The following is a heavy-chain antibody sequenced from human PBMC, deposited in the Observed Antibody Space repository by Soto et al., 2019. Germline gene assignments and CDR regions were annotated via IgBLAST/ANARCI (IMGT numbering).Heavy chain of an antibody. V-gene: IGHV1-18*04. CDR3: ARDLDPSGSYYTDY. Sequence: ASVKVSCKASGYNFMPYGVNWVRQAPGQGLEWMGWISPWKGNTNYAQSFQGRVTMTTXTXXXXAXMXLXXXTTDXTAVYYCARDLDPSGSYYTDYWGPGTLVTVSS. D-gene: IGHD3-10*01. CDR1: GYNFMPYG. CDR2: ISPWKGNT. J-gene: IGHJ4*02.